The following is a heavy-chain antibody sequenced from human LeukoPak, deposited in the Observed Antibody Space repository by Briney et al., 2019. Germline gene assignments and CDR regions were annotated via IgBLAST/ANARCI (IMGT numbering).Heavy chain of an antibody. CDR3: ARDPRAYDFWSGPGWFDP. J-gene: IGHJ5*02. D-gene: IGHD3-3*01. V-gene: IGHV3-48*01. Sequence: GGSLRLSCAASGFTFSSYSMNWVRQAPGKGLEWVSYISSSSSTIYYADSVKGRFTISRDNAKNSLYLQMNSLRAEDTAVYYCARDPRAYDFWSGPGWFDPWGQGTLVTVSS. CDR1: GFTFSSYS. CDR2: ISSSSSTI.